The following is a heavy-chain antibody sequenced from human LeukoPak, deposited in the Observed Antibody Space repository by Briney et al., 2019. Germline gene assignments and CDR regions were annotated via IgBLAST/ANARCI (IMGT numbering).Heavy chain of an antibody. CDR2: ISPSVST. CDR1: GGSISDYN. Sequence: SETLSLTCTVSGGSISDYNWSWIRQPAGKGLEWIGRISPSVSTNYNPSLKSRVTMSVDTSGNQFSLNLSSVTAADTAVYYCAKGGIAAADLAYFDYWGQGTLVTVSS. CDR3: AKGGIAAADLAYFDY. V-gene: IGHV4-4*07. J-gene: IGHJ4*02. D-gene: IGHD6-13*01.